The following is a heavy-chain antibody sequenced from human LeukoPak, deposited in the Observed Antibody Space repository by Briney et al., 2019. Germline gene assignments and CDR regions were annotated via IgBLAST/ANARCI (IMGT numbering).Heavy chain of an antibody. CDR1: GFTFSDYY. D-gene: IGHD2-2*01. CDR3: ARGGAEYCSSTSCSALYYYYYYMDV. J-gene: IGHJ6*03. V-gene: IGHV3-11*04. CDR2: ISSSSSTI. Sequence: GGSLRLSCAASGFTFSDYYMSWIRQAPGKGLEWVSYISSSSSTIYYADSVKGRFTISRDNAKNSLYLQMNSLRAEDTAVYYCARGGAEYCSSTSCSALYYYYYYMDVWGKGPRSPSP.